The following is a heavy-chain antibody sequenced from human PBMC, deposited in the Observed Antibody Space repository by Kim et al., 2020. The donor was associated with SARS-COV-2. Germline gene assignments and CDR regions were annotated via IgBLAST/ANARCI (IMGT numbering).Heavy chain of an antibody. D-gene: IGHD2-15*01. V-gene: IGHV3-33*01. CDR1: GFSFYTFG. CDR2: IWYDGSIK. CDR3: ARVGCTGGSCRPYYYY. J-gene: IGHJ6*01. Sequence: GGSLRLSCAASGFSFYTFGMNWVRQAPGKGLEWVAVIWYDGSIKYYADSVKGRFTVSRDNSKNTLYLQMNSLGPEDTGVYYCARVGCTGGSCRPYYYY.